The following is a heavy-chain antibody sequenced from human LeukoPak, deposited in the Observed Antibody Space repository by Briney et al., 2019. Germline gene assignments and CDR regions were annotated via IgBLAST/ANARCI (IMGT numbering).Heavy chain of an antibody. V-gene: IGHV3-7*01. CDR3: ARVTSGSSYRPFDY. Sequence: GGSLRLSCAASGFTFTNYWMSWVRQAPGNGPEWVANIKEDESEKIYVDSVKGRFTISRDSAKNSLYLQMNSLRAEDTAVYYCARVTSGSSYRPFDYWGQGTLVTVSS. CDR2: IKEDESEK. CDR1: GFTFTNYW. D-gene: IGHD3-10*01. J-gene: IGHJ4*02.